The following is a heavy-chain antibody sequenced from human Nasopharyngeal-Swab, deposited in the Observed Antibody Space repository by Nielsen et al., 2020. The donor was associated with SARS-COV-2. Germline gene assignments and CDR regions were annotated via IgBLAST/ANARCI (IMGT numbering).Heavy chain of an antibody. CDR2: IRYDGSNK. Sequence: GESLKISCAASGFAFSSYGMHWVRQAPGKGLEWVGFIRYDGSNKYYADSVKGRFTISRDNSKNTLYLQMNSLRAEDTAVYYCAKDMTAKYCSSTSCQREDAFDIWGQGTMVTVSS. CDR1: GFAFSSYG. CDR3: AKDMTAKYCSSTSCQREDAFDI. V-gene: IGHV3-30*02. J-gene: IGHJ3*02. D-gene: IGHD2-2*01.